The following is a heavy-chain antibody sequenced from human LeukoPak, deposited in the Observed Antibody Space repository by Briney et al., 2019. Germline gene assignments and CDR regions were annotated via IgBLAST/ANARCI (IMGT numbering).Heavy chain of an antibody. CDR1: GGSFSGYY. CDR3: ASSRDSSGYTDY. CDR2: INHSGST. J-gene: IGHJ4*02. Sequence: SETLSLTCAVYGGSFSGYYWSWIRQPPGKGLEWIGEINHSGSTNYNPSLKSRVTISVDKSKNQFSLKLSSVTAADTAVYYCASSRDSSGYTDYWGQGTLVTVSS. D-gene: IGHD3-22*01. V-gene: IGHV4-34*01.